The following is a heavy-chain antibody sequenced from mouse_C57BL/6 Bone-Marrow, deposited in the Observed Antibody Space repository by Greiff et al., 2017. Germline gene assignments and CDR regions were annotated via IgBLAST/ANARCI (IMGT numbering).Heavy chain of an antibody. V-gene: IGHV1-69*01. CDR1: GYTFTSYW. CDR3: ARSNYDYYAMDY. D-gene: IGHD2-5*01. CDR2: IDPSDSYT. J-gene: IGHJ4*01. Sequence: QVQLQQPGAELVMPGASVKLSCKASGYTFTSYWMHWVKQRPGQGLEWIGKIDPSDSYTNYNQKFKGKSTLTVDKSSSTAYMQLSSLTSEDSAVYYCARSNYDYYAMDYWGQGTSVTVSS.